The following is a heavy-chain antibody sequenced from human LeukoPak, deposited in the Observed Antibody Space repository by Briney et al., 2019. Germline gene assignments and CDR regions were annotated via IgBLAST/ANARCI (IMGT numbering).Heavy chain of an antibody. Sequence: GGSLRLSCAASGFTFDDYAMHWVRQAQGKGLEWVSGISWNSGSIGYADSVKGRFTISRDNAKNSLYLQMNSLRAEDMALYYCAKGIKYYYDSSGIDYWAQGTLVTVSS. D-gene: IGHD3-22*01. J-gene: IGHJ4*02. V-gene: IGHV3-9*03. CDR1: GFTFDDYA. CDR2: ISWNSGSI. CDR3: AKGIKYYYDSSGIDY.